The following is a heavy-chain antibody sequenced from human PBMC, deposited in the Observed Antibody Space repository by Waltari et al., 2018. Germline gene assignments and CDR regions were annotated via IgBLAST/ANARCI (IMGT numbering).Heavy chain of an antibody. D-gene: IGHD3-10*01. J-gene: IGHJ4*02. CDR2: ISYDGSNK. V-gene: IGHV3-30*18. CDR1: GFTFRSYG. Sequence: QVQLVESGGGVVQPGRSLRLSCAASGFTFRSYGMHWVRQAPGKGLEWVAVISYDGSNKYYADSVKGRFTISRDNSKNTLYLQMNSLRAEDTAVYYCAKEGSGLPFDYWGQGTLVTVSS. CDR3: AKEGSGLPFDY.